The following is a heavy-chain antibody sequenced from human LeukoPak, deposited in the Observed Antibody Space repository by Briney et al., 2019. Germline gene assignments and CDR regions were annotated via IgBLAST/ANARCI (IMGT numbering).Heavy chain of an antibody. CDR1: AGSISNYY. D-gene: IGHD3-22*01. J-gene: IGHJ4*02. V-gene: IGHV4-4*07. Sequence: SETLSLTCTVSAGSISNYYWSWIRQPAGKGLEWIGRISSRGSTNYNPSLKSRVTMSIDTSKNQFSLKLSSVTAADTAVYYCARTPIYYYDSSGYYNRGQGTLVTVSS. CDR3: ARTPIYYYDSSGYYN. CDR2: ISSRGST.